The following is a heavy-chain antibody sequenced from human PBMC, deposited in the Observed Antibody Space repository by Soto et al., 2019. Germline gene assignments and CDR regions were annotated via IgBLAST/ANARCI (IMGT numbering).Heavy chain of an antibody. CDR2: FDPEDADT. D-gene: IGHD3-10*01. CDR1: GCTLTELS. V-gene: IGHV1-24*01. CDR3: ATLKSDLGLSGNYFNYFDY. J-gene: IGHJ4*02. Sequence: AAVKVSCKVCGCTLTELSMHWVRQAPGKGLEWMGGFDPEDADTIYAQKFQGRVTMTEDTSTDTAYMELSNLRSEDTAVYYCATLKSDLGLSGNYFNYFDYWGQGTLVTVSS.